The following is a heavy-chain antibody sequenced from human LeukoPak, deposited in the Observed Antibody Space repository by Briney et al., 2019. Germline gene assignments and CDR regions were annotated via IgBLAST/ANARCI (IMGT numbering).Heavy chain of an antibody. CDR3: ARHLWSAYHKFDF. CDR2: IYHSGST. J-gene: IGHJ4*02. D-gene: IGHD3-3*01. CDR1: GYSISSGYY. Sequence: SETLSLTCAVSGYSISSGYYWGWIRQPPGKGLEWIGSIYHSGSTYYNPSLKSRVTISVDTSKNQFSLKLSSVTAADTAVYYCARHLWSAYHKFDFWGQGTLVTVPS. V-gene: IGHV4-38-2*01.